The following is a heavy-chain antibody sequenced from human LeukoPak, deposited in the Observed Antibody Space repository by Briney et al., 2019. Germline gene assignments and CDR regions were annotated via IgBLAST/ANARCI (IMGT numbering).Heavy chain of an antibody. CDR3: AKAPRSRLGVPIDY. V-gene: IGHV3-23*01. CDR1: GFTFSSYA. D-gene: IGHD3-10*01. Sequence: PGGSLRLSCAASGFTFSSYAMSWVRQAPGKGLEWVSAISGSGGSTYYADSVKGRFTISRDNSKNTLYPQMNGLRAEDTAVYYCAKAPRSRLGVPIDYWGQGTLVTVSS. J-gene: IGHJ4*02. CDR2: ISGSGGST.